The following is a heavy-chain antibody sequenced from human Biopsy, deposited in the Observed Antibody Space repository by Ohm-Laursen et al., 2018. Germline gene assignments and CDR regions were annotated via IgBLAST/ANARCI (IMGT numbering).Heavy chain of an antibody. J-gene: IGHJ6*02. Sequence: PSETLSLTCTVSGVSITAYYWSWIRQPPGKGLECIGNIHHSGSTNYNPSLKSRLTISVDTSKNQFSLKLSSVTAADPAVYYCARMDCSGGSCHYYSYGMDVWGQGTTVTVSS. V-gene: IGHV4-4*09. CDR3: ARMDCSGGSCHYYSYGMDV. D-gene: IGHD2-15*01. CDR1: GVSITAYY. CDR2: IHHSGST.